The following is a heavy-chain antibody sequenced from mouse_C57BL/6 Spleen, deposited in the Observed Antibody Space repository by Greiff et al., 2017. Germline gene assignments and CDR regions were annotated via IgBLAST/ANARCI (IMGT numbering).Heavy chain of an antibody. Sequence: EVKLMESGPGLVKPSPSLSLTCSVTGYSITSCYYWNWIRQSPGNKLEWMGYIRYDGSNNYNPALKKRISITRDTSKNQFFLKLNTMTTEDTATYYCARFYYGNYGALDYWGQGTSVTVSS. CDR3: ARFYYGNYGALDY. D-gene: IGHD2-1*01. CDR2: IRYDGSN. V-gene: IGHV3-6*01. J-gene: IGHJ4*01. CDR1: GYSITSCYY.